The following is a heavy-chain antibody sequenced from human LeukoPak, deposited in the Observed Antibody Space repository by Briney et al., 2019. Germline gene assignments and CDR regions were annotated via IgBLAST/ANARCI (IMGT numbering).Heavy chain of an antibody. D-gene: IGHD4-17*01. CDR1: GGSISSYY. V-gene: IGHV4-59*01. J-gene: IGHJ4*02. CDR3: ARGLRSDY. CDR2: IYYSGST. Sequence: PSETLSLTCTVSGGSISSYYWSWIRQPPGKGLEWIGYIYYSGSTNYNPSLKSRVTISVDTSKNQFPLKLSSVTAAHTAVYYCARGLRSDYWGQGTLVTVSS.